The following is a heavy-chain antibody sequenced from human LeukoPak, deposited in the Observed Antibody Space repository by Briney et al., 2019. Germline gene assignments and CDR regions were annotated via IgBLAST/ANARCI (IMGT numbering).Heavy chain of an antibody. CDR1: GDSISNYY. Sequence: PSETLSLTCTVSGDSISNYYWSWIRQSPGKELEWIGYMYNRGSTIYNPSFKSRVTISTDTSKNQLSLRLTSVTAADTAIYYCARTEKAVTGTLDYWGQGTLITVSS. CDR3: ARTEKAVTGTLDY. CDR2: MYNRGST. J-gene: IGHJ4*02. V-gene: IGHV4-59*01. D-gene: IGHD6-19*01.